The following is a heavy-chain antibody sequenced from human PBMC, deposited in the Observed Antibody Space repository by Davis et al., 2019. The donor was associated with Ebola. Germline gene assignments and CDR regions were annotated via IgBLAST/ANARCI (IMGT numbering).Heavy chain of an antibody. Sequence: GSLRLSCTVSGGSISSYYWSWIRQPPGKGLEWIGYIYYSGSTNYNPSLKSRVTISVDTSKNQFSLKLSSVTAADTAVYYCAREPRIGSSSWYLRFSGGMDVWGQGTTVTVSS. V-gene: IGHV4-59*12. CDR2: IYYSGST. CDR3: AREPRIGSSSWYLRFSGGMDV. CDR1: GGSISSYY. D-gene: IGHD6-13*01. J-gene: IGHJ6*02.